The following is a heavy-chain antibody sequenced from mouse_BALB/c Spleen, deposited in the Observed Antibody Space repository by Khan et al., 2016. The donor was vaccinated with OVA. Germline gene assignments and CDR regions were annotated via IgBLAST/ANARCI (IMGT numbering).Heavy chain of an antibody. CDR1: GFTFSRFG. V-gene: IGHV5-17*02. CDR3: ASDSNCDY. CDR2: ISSGSSSI. J-gene: IGHJ2*01. Sequence: EVQLVESGGGLVQPGGSRKLSCAASGFTFSRFGMHWVRQAPEKGLEWVAYISSGSSSIYYADTVKDRFTISRDNPKNTLFLQMTSLRSEDTAMYYCASDSNCDYWGQGTTLTVSS. D-gene: IGHD2-4*01.